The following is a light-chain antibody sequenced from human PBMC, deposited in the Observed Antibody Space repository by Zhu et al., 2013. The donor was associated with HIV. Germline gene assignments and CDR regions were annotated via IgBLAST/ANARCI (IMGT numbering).Light chain of an antibody. V-gene: IGKV3-20*01. CDR1: QSISSSS. Sequence: EIVLTQSPGTLSLSPGERATLSCRASQSISSSSLAWYQQKPGQAPRLVIYGTSSRATGIPDRFRGSGSGTDFTLTINGLEPEDFAVYYCQQYAVSPATFGGGTKVEI. CDR2: GTS. CDR3: QQYAVSPAT. J-gene: IGKJ4*01.